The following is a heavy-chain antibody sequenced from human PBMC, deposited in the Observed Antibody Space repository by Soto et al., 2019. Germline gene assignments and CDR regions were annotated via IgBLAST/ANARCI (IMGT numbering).Heavy chain of an antibody. J-gene: IGHJ4*02. CDR3: ASFDYCGGDCYWDY. Sequence: QVQLVESGGGVVQPGRSLRLSCAASGFTFSSYAMHWVRRAPGKGLEWVAVISYDGSNKYYADSVKGRFTISRDNSKNTLYLQMNSLRAEVTAVYYCASFDYCGGDCYWDYWGQGTLVTVSS. D-gene: IGHD2-21*02. V-gene: IGHV3-30-3*01. CDR1: GFTFSSYA. CDR2: ISYDGSNK.